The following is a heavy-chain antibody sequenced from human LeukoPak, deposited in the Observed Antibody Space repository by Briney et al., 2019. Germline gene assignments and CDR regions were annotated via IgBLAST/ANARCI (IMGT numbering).Heavy chain of an antibody. V-gene: IGHV3-49*03. Sequence: GGSLRLSCTASGFTHDDYAMSWFRQAPGKGLEWVGFIRRQVYGGTTEYAASVKGRFTISRDDYKSIAYLQMNSLKTEDTAVYYCSRRFLEWFGYMDVWGKGTTVTVSS. CDR2: IRRQVYGGTT. D-gene: IGHD3-3*01. CDR1: GFTHDDYA. CDR3: SRRFLEWFGYMDV. J-gene: IGHJ6*03.